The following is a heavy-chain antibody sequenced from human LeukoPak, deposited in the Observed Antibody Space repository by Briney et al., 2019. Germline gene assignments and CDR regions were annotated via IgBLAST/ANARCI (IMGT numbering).Heavy chain of an antibody. CDR2: IIPIFGTA. Sequence: SVKVSCKASGGTFSSYAISWVRQAPGQGLEWMGGIIPIFGTANYAQKFQGRVTITTDESTSTAYMELSSLRSEDTAVYYCARLQDGNGDYGYYYYMDVWGKGTTVTVSS. V-gene: IGHV1-69*05. J-gene: IGHJ6*03. CDR1: GGTFSSYA. D-gene: IGHD4-17*01. CDR3: ARLQDGNGDYGYYYYMDV.